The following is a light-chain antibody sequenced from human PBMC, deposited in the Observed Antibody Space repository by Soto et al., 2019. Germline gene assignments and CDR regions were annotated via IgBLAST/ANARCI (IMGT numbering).Light chain of an antibody. CDR2: DAS. CDR3: QQYSTYSWT. CDR1: QDIRKD. J-gene: IGKJ1*01. V-gene: IGKV1-5*01. Sequence: DIQMTQSPSTLSASVVDRVTITCQASQDIRKDLNWYQQKPGKAPKLLIYDASNLESGVPSRFSVSGSGTEFTLTITSLQPDDFATYYCQQYSTYSWTFGQGTKVDIK.